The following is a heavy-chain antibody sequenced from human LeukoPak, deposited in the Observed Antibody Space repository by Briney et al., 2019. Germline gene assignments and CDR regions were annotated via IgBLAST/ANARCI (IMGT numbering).Heavy chain of an antibody. D-gene: IGHD2-21*02. Sequence: SGPTLVKPTGTLTLTWPFSGFSLNTGGVAVGWIRQPPGKALEWLSIIYWDDDKRYSTSLKTRLTVTKDTSKNQVVLTMTNRSPDDTATYYCAHSRGQKYLVWSHRPSVETHYWYSMHVWGEGTTVIVTS. CDR3: AHSRGQKYLVWSHRPSVETHYWYSMHV. J-gene: IGHJ6*04. V-gene: IGHV2-5*02. CDR2: IYWDDDK. CDR1: GFSLNTGGVA.